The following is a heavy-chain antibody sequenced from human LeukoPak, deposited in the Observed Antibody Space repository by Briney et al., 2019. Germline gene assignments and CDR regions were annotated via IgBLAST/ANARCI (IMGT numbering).Heavy chain of an antibody. CDR3: ARDPVGGQFDP. J-gene: IGHJ5*02. Sequence: SETLSLTCTVSGGSISSGDYYWSWIRQPPGKGLEWIGYIYYSRSTYYNPSLKSRVTISVDTSKNQFSLKLSSVTAADTAVYYCARDPVGGQFDPWGQGTLVTVSS. CDR2: IYYSRST. CDR1: GGSISSGDYY. V-gene: IGHV4-30-4*01. D-gene: IGHD1-26*01.